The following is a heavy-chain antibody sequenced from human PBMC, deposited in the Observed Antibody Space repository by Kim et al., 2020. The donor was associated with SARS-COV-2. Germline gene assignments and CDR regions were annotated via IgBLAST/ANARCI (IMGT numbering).Heavy chain of an antibody. CDR1: GYSFTSYW. D-gene: IGHD6-19*01. Sequence: GESLKISCKGSGYSFTSYWIGWVRQMPGKGLEWMGIIYPGDSDTRYSPSFQGQVTISADKSISTAYLQWSSLKASDTAMYYCARPNPGIAVAGTSGGYWFDPWCQGTLVTVSS. V-gene: IGHV5-51*01. CDR3: ARPNPGIAVAGTSGGYWFDP. J-gene: IGHJ5*02. CDR2: IYPGDSDT.